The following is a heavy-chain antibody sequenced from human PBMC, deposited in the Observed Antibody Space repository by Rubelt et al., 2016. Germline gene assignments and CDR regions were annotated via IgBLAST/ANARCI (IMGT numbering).Heavy chain of an antibody. CDR3: ARRGTGDY. D-gene: IGHD1-14*01. CDR1: GYTFSSYV. Sequence: HVQLVQSGAEVKKPGASVKVSCKASGYTFSSYVISWVRQAPGQGLEWMGWINAYNGNTNYARKLQARVTMTTDTSTSTAYMERTSLRSDDTAVDYCARRGTGDYWGQGTPVTVSS. J-gene: IGHJ4*02. V-gene: IGHV1-18*01. CDR2: INAYNGNT.